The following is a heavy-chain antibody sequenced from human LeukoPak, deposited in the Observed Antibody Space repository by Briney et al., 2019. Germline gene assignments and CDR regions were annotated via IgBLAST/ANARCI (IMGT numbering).Heavy chain of an antibody. V-gene: IGHV4-4*02. D-gene: IGHD1-1*01. CDR2: IYHSGSP. CDR3: ARVNINNWHSCDY. J-gene: IGHJ4*02. Sequence: SETLSLTCAVSGGSISSNNWWGWVRQPPGKGLEWIGEIYHSGSPNYNPSLRSRVTISVDKSRNHFSLNLSSVTAADTAVYYCARVNINNWHSCDYWGQGTLVTVSS. CDR1: GGSISSNNW.